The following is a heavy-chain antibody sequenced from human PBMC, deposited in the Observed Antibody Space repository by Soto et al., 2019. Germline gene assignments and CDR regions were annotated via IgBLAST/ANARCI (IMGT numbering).Heavy chain of an antibody. D-gene: IGHD6-19*01. J-gene: IGHJ4*02. CDR2: ISSSGSTI. CDR3: ARRRVAGTDY. Sequence: EVQMVESGGGLVQPGGSLRLSCAASGFTFSSYEMNWVRQAPGKGLEWVSYISSSGSTIYYADSVKGRFTISRDNAKNSLYLQMNSLRGEDTAVYYCARRRVAGTDYWGQGTLVTVSS. V-gene: IGHV3-48*03. CDR1: GFTFSSYE.